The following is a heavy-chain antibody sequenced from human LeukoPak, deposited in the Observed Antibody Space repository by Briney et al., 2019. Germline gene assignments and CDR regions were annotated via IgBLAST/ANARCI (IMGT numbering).Heavy chain of an antibody. Sequence: ASVKVSCKASGYTFTSYDINWVRQATGQGLEWMGWMNPNSGNTGYAQKFQGRVTITRNTSISTAYMELSSLRSEDTAVYYCARVIDHPVYYYYYMDVWGKGTTVTVSS. CDR3: ARVIDHPVYYYYYMDV. D-gene: IGHD2-15*01. J-gene: IGHJ6*03. V-gene: IGHV1-8*03. CDR2: MNPNSGNT. CDR1: GYTFTSYD.